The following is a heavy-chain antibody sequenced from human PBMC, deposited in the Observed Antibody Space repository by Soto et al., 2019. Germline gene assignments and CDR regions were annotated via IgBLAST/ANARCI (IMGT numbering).Heavy chain of an antibody. CDR1: GFSLSTTGVG. CDR2: IFWDDDE. CDR3: AHRLGGSGSFVFDF. Sequence: QITLKESGPTLVKPTQTLTLTCTFSGFSLSTTGVGVGWIRQPPGKALEWLALIFWDDDERYSPSLKSRLTITKDTSKNQVVLTMTNMDPVDTATYYCAHRLGGSGSFVFDFWGQGTLVTVSS. J-gene: IGHJ4*02. V-gene: IGHV2-5*02. D-gene: IGHD3-10*01.